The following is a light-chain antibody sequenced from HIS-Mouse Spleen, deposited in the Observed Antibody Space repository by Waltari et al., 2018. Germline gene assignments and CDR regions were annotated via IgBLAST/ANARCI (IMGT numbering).Light chain of an antibody. Sequence: QSALTQPASVSGSPGQSLTISCPGTSSDVGIYNLVSWYQQHPGKAPKPMIYEGSKRPSGVSNRFSGSKSGNTASLTISGLQAEDEADYYCCSYAGSSTYVFGTGTKVTVL. CDR3: CSYAGSSTYV. CDR2: EGS. CDR1: SSDVGIYNL. J-gene: IGLJ1*01. V-gene: IGLV2-23*01.